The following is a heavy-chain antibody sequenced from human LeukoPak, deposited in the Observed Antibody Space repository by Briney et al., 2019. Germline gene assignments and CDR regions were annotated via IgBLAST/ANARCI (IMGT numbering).Heavy chain of an antibody. V-gene: IGHV4-34*01. J-gene: IGHJ5*02. Sequence: PGGSLRLSCAASGFTFSSYEMNWVRQAPGKGLEWIGEINHSGSTNYTPSLKSRVTISVDTSKNQFSLKLSSVTAADTAVYYCARVWGLFDPWGQGTLVTVSS. D-gene: IGHD3-16*01. CDR3: ARVWGLFDP. CDR2: INHSGST. CDR1: GFTFSSYE.